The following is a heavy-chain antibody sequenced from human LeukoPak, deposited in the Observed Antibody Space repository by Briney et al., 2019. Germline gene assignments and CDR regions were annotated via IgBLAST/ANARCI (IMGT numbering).Heavy chain of an antibody. J-gene: IGHJ4*02. Sequence: PGGSLRLSCAASGFTFSSYAMHWVRQAPGKGLEWGAVISYDGSNKYYADSVKGRFTISRDNSKNTLYLQMNSLRAEDTAVYYCARDGATIFGVVIPFDYWGQGTLVTVSS. CDR1: GFTFSSYA. D-gene: IGHD3-3*01. V-gene: IGHV3-30*01. CDR2: ISYDGSNK. CDR3: ARDGATIFGVVIPFDY.